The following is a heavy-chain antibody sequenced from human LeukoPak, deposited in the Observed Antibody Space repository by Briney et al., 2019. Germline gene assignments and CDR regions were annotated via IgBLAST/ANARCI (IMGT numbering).Heavy chain of an antibody. CDR1: GGSFSGYY. CDR3: ARDARKGRGYSGYDRNWFDP. J-gene: IGHJ5*02. D-gene: IGHD5-12*01. CDR2: INHSGST. Sequence: SETLSLTCAVYGGSFSGYYWSWIRQPPGKGLEWIGEINHSGSTNYNPSLKSRVTISVDTSKNQFSLQLSSVTAADTAVYYCARDARKGRGYSGYDRNWFDPWGQGTLVTVSS. V-gene: IGHV4-34*01.